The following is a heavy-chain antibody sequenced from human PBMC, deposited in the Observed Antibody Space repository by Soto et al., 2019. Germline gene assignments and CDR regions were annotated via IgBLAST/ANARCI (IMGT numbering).Heavy chain of an antibody. CDR3: AKGLRGWDAADC. Sequence: QVQLVESGGGVVQPGRSLRLSCAASGFTFSNYGMHWVRQAPGKGLEWVASISYDGSNKYYVDSVKGRFTISRDNPKNTLYLQMNSLRAEETAVYYCAKGLRGWDAADCWGQGTLVTVSS. CDR1: GFTFSNYG. D-gene: IGHD1-26*01. CDR2: ISYDGSNK. V-gene: IGHV3-30*18. J-gene: IGHJ4*02.